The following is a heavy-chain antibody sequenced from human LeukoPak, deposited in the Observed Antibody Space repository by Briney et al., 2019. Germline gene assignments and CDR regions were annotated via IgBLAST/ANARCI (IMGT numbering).Heavy chain of an antibody. CDR3: ARVEMATISWFDP. CDR1: GFTFSSYS. Sequence: GGSLRLSCAASGFTFSSYSMNWVRQAPGKGLEWVSSISSSSSYIYYADSVKGRSTISRDNAKNSLYLQMNSLRAEDTAVYYCARVEMATISWFDPWGQGTLVTVSS. CDR2: ISSSSSYI. V-gene: IGHV3-21*01. J-gene: IGHJ5*02. D-gene: IGHD5-24*01.